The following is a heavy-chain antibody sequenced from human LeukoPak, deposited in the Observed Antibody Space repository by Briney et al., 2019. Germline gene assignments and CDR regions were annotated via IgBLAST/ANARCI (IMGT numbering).Heavy chain of an antibody. V-gene: IGHV3-7*01. D-gene: IGHD3-22*01. CDR3: AREGRGYKVAKFDY. CDR1: GFTFSSYW. CDR2: IKQDGSEK. Sequence: GGSLRLSCAASGFTFSSYWMSWVRQAPGKGLEWVANIKQDGSEKYYVDSVKGRFTISRDNAKNSLYLQMNSLRAEDTAVYYCAREGRGYKVAKFDYWGQGTLVTVSS. J-gene: IGHJ4*02.